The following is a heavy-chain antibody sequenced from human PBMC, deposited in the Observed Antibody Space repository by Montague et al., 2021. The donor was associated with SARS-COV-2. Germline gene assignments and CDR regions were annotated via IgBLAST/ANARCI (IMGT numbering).Heavy chain of an antibody. CDR1: GGSINSGGYY. V-gene: IGHV4-31*03. CDR2: IYYSGST. J-gene: IGHJ3*02. CDR3: ARVHFVSSGWYPDAFDI. Sequence: LSLTCTVSGGSINSGGYYWSWLRQHPGKGLEWIGYIYYSGSTYYNPSLKSRLTISVGTSKNQFSLKLSSVTAADTAVYYCARVHFVSSGWYPDAFDIWGQGTMVTVSS. D-gene: IGHD6-19*01.